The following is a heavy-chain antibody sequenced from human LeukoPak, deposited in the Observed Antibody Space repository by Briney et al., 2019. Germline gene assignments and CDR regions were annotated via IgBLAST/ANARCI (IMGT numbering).Heavy chain of an antibody. CDR3: VRDRELTY. D-gene: IGHD3-10*01. J-gene: IGHJ4*02. CDR1: DVSISIYY. V-gene: IGHV4-59*01. CDR2: IYNSGSST. Sequence: PPETLSLTGTVSDVSISIYYWNWIRQPPGKGLEWIGYIYNSGSSTIHNPSLQSRVTISVDMSKNQFSLRLSSVTAADTAVYFCVRDRELTYWGQGILVTVSS.